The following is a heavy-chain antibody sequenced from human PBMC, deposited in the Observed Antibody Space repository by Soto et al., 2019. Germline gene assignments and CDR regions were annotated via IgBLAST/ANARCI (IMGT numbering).Heavy chain of an antibody. J-gene: IGHJ6*02. Sequence: SEHPSLTCAVYGWSFSGYYWSWIRQPPGKGLEWIGEINHSGSTNYNPSLKSRVTISVDTSKNQFSLKLSSVTAADTAVYYCARVVSARSYYYYGVEGWYQGPTVTVS. CDR3: ARVVSARSYYYYGVEG. D-gene: IGHD6-6*01. CDR1: GWSFSGYY. V-gene: IGHV4-34*01. CDR2: INHSGST.